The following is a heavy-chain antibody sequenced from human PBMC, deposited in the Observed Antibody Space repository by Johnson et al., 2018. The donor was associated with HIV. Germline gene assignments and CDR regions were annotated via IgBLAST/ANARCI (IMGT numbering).Heavy chain of an antibody. CDR1: GFTVSTNY. D-gene: IGHD5-18*01. Sequence: VQLVESGGGLVQPGGSLRLSCASGFTVSTNYMSWVRQAPGKGLEWVSVIYSGETKSYADYVKGRFTISRDNSKNTLYIQTNSLRAEDTAVYYCARAYSYGAFDIWGLGTKVTVSS. CDR3: ARAYSYGAFDI. V-gene: IGHV3-66*01. CDR2: IYSGETK. J-gene: IGHJ3*02.